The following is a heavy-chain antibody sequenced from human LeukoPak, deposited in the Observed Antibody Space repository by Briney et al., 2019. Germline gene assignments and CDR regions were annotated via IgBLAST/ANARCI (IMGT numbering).Heavy chain of an antibody. Sequence: ASVKVSCKASGGTFSSYAISWVRQAPGQGLEWMGGIIPIFGTANYAQKFQGRVTITADESTSTAYMELSSLRSEDTAVYYCARDEIVVVPAAYVHWGQGTLVTVSS. CDR2: IIPIFGTA. CDR1: GGTFSSYA. D-gene: IGHD2-2*01. CDR3: ARDEIVVVPAAYVH. J-gene: IGHJ4*02. V-gene: IGHV1-69*13.